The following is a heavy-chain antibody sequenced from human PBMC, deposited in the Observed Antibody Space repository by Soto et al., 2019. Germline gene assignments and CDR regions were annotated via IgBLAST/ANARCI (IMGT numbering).Heavy chain of an antibody. Sequence: QVQLQESGPGQVKPSETLSLKCTISGGSISVYYWSWIRQPPGQALEWIGYIYDSGSPYYNPSLRSQVIISADTSKNQISLELTSATAADTAVYYCVRGVGSSPPRYWGRGTLVTVSS. CDR1: GGSISVYY. CDR3: VRGVGSSPPRY. CDR2: IYDSGSP. V-gene: IGHV4-59*01. D-gene: IGHD1-26*01. J-gene: IGHJ4*02.